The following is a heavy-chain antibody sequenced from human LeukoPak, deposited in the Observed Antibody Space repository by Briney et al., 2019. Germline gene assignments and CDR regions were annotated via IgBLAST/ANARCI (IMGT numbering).Heavy chain of an antibody. CDR1: GGSISSYY. J-gene: IGHJ5*02. V-gene: IGHV4-59*01. D-gene: IGHD6-13*01. CDR2: IYYSGST. Sequence: PSETLSLTCTVSGGSISSYYWSWIRQPPGKALEYIGYIYYSGSTNCNPSLKSRVTISIDTSKNQFSLKSRSVTAADTAMYYCARGTLRIAAALFDPWGQGTLVTVSS. CDR3: ARGTLRIAAALFDP.